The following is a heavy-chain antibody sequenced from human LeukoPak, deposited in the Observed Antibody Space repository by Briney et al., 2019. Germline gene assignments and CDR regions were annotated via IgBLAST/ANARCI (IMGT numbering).Heavy chain of an antibody. J-gene: IGHJ6*03. D-gene: IGHD2-21*01. CDR1: GGSLSSGGYS. V-gene: IGHV3-7*01. Sequence: ETLSLTCAVSGGSLSSGGYSWSWVRQAPGKGLEWVANIKQDGSEKYYVDSVKGRFTISRDNAKNSLYLQMNSLRAEDTAVYYCARDHLDWDYYYYMDVWGKGTTVTVSS. CDR2: IKQDGSEK. CDR3: ARDHLDWDYYYYMDV.